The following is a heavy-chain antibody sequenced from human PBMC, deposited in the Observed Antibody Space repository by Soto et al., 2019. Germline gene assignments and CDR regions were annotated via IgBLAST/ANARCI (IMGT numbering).Heavy chain of an antibody. V-gene: IGHV4-59*01. CDR3: WYTFDY. J-gene: IGHJ4*02. CDR2: IYYSGST. D-gene: IGHD6-19*01. Sequence: SETLSLTCTVSGGSISSYYWSWIRQPPGKGLEWIGYIYYSGSTNYNPSLKSRVTISVDTSKNQFSLKLSSVIEQRRRLGSDWYTFDYWGQGTPVTVS. CDR1: GGSISSYY.